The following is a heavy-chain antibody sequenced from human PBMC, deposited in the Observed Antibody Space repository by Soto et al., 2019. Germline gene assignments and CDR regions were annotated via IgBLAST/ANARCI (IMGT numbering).Heavy chain of an antibody. V-gene: IGHV3-23*04. J-gene: IGHJ4*02. CDR2: ISGSGGST. Sequence: EVQLVESGGGLVQPGGSLRLSCAASGFTFSSYAMSWVRQAPGKGLEWVSAISGSGGSTYYADSVKGRFTISRDNSKNTLYLQMNSLRAEDTAVYYCAKSILVLVAATLQDDFDYWGQGTLVTVSS. CDR3: AKSILVLVAATLQDDFDY. CDR1: GFTFSSYA. D-gene: IGHD2-15*01.